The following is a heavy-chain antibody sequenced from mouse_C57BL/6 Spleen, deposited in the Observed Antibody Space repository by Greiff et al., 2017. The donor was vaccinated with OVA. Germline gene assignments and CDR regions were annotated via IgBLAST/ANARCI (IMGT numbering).Heavy chain of an antibody. CDR1: GYTFTSYW. J-gene: IGHJ3*01. CDR3: ARRNYGSFAY. Sequence: QVQLKQPGAELVKPGASVKMSCKASGYTFTSYWITWVKQRPGQGLEWIGDIYPGSGSTNYNEKFKSKATLTVDTSSSTAYMQLSSLTSENSAVYYCARRNYGSFAYWGQGTLVTVSA. V-gene: IGHV1-55*01. D-gene: IGHD2-2*01. CDR2: IYPGSGST.